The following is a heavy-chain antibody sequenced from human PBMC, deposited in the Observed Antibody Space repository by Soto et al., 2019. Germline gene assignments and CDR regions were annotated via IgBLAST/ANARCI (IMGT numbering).Heavy chain of an antibody. Sequence: PGGSLRLSCAASGFTFSGYAMSWVRQSPGKGLEWVSAISGSGGSTYYADSVKGRFTISRDNSKNTLYLQMNSLRAEDTAVYYCAKAYDFWSGYATNWFDPWGQGTLVTVSS. CDR2: ISGSGGST. V-gene: IGHV3-23*01. D-gene: IGHD3-3*01. CDR3: AKAYDFWSGYATNWFDP. J-gene: IGHJ5*02. CDR1: GFTFSGYA.